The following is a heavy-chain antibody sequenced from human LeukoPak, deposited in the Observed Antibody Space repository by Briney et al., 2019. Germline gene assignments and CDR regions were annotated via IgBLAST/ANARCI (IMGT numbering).Heavy chain of an antibody. V-gene: IGHV1-18*01. J-gene: IGHJ5*02. D-gene: IGHD2-15*01. CDR2: ISPYNGNT. CDR3: ARSGTAYCNGGSCNGSKFDH. CDR1: GYTFTSYG. Sequence: VASVKVSCKASGYTFTSYGITWVRQAPGHGLEWMGWISPYNGNTNYAQNLQGRVTMTTDTSTSTAYMELRSLQSDDTAVYYCARSGTAYCNGGSCNGSKFDHWGQGTLVTVSS.